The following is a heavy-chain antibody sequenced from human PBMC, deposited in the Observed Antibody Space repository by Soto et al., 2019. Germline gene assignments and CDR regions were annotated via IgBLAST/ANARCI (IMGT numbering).Heavy chain of an antibody. CDR1: GFTFDDYA. J-gene: IGHJ4*02. D-gene: IGHD2-15*01. V-gene: IGHV3-9*01. Sequence: EVQLVESGGGLVQPGRSLRLSCAASGFTFDDYAMHWVRQAAGKGLEWVSGISWNSGSIGYADSVKGRFTISRDNAKNSLYLQMNSLRAEDTALYYCAKDIAVVVAAAGPFDYWGQGTLVTVSS. CDR2: ISWNSGSI. CDR3: AKDIAVVVAAAGPFDY.